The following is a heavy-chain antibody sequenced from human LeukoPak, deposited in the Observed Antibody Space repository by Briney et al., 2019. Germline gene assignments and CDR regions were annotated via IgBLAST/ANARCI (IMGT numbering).Heavy chain of an antibody. V-gene: IGHV3-11*04. D-gene: IGHD3-10*01. CDR2: ISSSGSTI. J-gene: IGHJ3*02. CDR3: ARVYYGSGTSPGGAFDI. Sequence: GGSLRLSCAASGFTFSDYYMSWLRQAPGKGLEWVSYISSSGSTIYYADYVKGRFTISRDNAKNSLYLQMNSLRAEDTAVYYCARVYYGSGTSPGGAFDIWGQGTLVTVSS. CDR1: GFTFSDYY.